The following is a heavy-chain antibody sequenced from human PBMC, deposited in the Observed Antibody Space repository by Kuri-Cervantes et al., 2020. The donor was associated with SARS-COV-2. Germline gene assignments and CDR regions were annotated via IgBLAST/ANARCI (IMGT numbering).Heavy chain of an antibody. Sequence: SETLSLTCTVSGGSISSGDYYWSWIRQPPGKGLEWIGYIYYSGSTYYNPSLKSRVTISVDTSKNQFSLKLSSVTAADTAVYYCARVRYCSSTSCRLGWYFDLWGRGTLVTVSS. CDR2: IYYSGST. J-gene: IGHJ2*01. CDR3: ARVRYCSSTSCRLGWYFDL. D-gene: IGHD2-2*01. CDR1: GGSISSGDYY. V-gene: IGHV4-30-4*08.